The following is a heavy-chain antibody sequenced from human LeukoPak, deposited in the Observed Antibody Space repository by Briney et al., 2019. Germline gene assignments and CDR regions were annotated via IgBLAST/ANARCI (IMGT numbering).Heavy chain of an antibody. CDR3: ARGAMIQPLDY. CDR1: GGSISSSSYY. CDR2: IYYSGST. V-gene: IGHV4-61*01. J-gene: IGHJ4*02. D-gene: IGHD3-22*01. Sequence: PSETLSLTCTVSGGSISSSSYYWSWIRQPPGKGLEWIGYIYYSGSTNYNPSLKSRVTISVDTSKNQFSLKLSSVTAADTAVYYCARGAMIQPLDYWGQGTLVTVSS.